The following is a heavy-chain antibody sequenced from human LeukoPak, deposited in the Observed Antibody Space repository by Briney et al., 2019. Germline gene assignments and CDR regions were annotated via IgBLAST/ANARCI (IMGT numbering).Heavy chain of an antibody. Sequence: GGSLRLSCAASGFTFSGFWMHWVRQAPGKGLVWVSCISFDGSDATYADSVKGRFTISRDNAKNSLYLQMNSLRAEDTAVYYCARVYRNEEGFWTPNNYMDVWGKGTTVTVSS. D-gene: IGHD3/OR15-3a*01. CDR1: GFTFSGFW. CDR2: ISFDGSDA. CDR3: ARVYRNEEGFWTPNNYMDV. J-gene: IGHJ6*03. V-gene: IGHV3-74*01.